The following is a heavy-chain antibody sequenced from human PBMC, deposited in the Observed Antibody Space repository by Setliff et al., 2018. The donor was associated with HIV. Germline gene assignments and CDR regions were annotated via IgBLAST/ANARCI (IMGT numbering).Heavy chain of an antibody. D-gene: IGHD2-2*01. CDR2: IYYSGST. J-gene: IGHJ6*03. V-gene: IGHV4-39*01. Sequence: SETLSLTCTVCGGSISIISYYWGWIRQPPGKGLEYIGSIYYSGSTYYNPSLKSRVTISVDTSKNQFSLNLSSVTAADTAVYYCARVDCSGTSCYRDSYYYMDVWGKGTTVTVSS. CDR3: ARVDCSGTSCYRDSYYYMDV. CDR1: GGSISIISYY.